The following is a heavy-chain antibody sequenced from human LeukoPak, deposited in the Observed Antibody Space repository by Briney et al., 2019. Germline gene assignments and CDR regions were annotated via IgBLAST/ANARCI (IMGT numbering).Heavy chain of an antibody. CDR3: ARDLDKGLFDY. J-gene: IGHJ4*02. V-gene: IGHV1-69*04. CDR1: GGTFSSYT. CDR2: IIPILGIA. D-gene: IGHD3-9*01. Sequence: SVKVSCKASGGTFSSYTISWVRQAPGQGLEWMGRIIPILGIANYAQKFQVRVTITADKSTSTAYMELSSLRSEDTAVYYCARDLDKGLFDYWGQGTLVTVSS.